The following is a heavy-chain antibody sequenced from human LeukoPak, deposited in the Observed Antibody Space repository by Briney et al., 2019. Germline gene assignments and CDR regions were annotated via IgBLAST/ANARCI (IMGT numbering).Heavy chain of an antibody. D-gene: IGHD3-22*01. CDR1: GFTFSDYY. J-gene: IGHJ4*02. CDR3: ARDGDSSGYYTRFDY. CDR2: ISSSGSTI. V-gene: IGHV3-11*04. Sequence: GRSLRLSCAASGFTFSDYYMSWIRQAPGKGLEWVSYISSSGSTIYYADSVKGRFTISRDNAKNSLYLQMNSLRAEDTAVYYCARDGDSSGYYTRFDYWGQGTLVTVSS.